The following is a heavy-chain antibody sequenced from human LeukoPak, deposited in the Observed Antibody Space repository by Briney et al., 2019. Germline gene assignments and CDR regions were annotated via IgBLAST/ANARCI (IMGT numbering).Heavy chain of an antibody. Sequence: ASVKVSCKASGYTFPNYDINWVRQATGQGLEWTGWMNFNSGNTGYAQKFQGRVTMTTNTAISTVYMELSSLKSEDTAIYYCAKVGLGNTAIHIWGQGTMVTVSS. J-gene: IGHJ3*02. CDR1: GYTFPNYD. V-gene: IGHV1-8*01. CDR2: MNFNSGNT. D-gene: IGHD5-18*01. CDR3: AKVGLGNTAIHI.